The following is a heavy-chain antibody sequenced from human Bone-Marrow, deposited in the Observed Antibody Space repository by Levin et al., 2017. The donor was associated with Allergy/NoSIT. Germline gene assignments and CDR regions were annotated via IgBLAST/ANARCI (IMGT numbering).Heavy chain of an antibody. J-gene: IGHJ4*02. V-gene: IGHV3-15*01. CDR2: IKSKTDGGTT. CDR1: GFTFSNAW. Sequence: GGSLRLSCAASGFTFSNAWMSWVRQAPGKGLEWVGRIKSKTDGGTTDYAAPVKGRFTTSRDDSKNTLYLQMNSLKTEDTAVYYCTTDYGAARSDFDYWGQGTLVTVSS. D-gene: IGHD6-6*01. CDR3: TTDYGAARSDFDY.